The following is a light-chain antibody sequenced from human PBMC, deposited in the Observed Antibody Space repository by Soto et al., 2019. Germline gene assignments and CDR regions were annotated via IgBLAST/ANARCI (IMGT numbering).Light chain of an antibody. V-gene: IGKV1-5*01. CDR1: QSISSW. Sequence: DIQMTQSPSTLSASVGDRVTITCRASQSISSWLAWYQQKPGKAPKLLIYDASSLESGVPSRFSGSGSGTEFTLTISSLQPDDFATYYCQQYNSYSLYTFGQGTELEIK. J-gene: IGKJ2*01. CDR2: DAS. CDR3: QQYNSYSLYT.